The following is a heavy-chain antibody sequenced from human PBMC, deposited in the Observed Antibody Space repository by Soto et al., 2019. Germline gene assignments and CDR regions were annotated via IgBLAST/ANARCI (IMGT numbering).Heavy chain of an antibody. D-gene: IGHD2-8*01. Sequence: TSETLSLTCTVSGGSISIYYWSWIRQPPGKGLEWIGYIYYSGSTNYNPSLKSRVTISVDTSKNQFSLNLNSVTASDTAVYFCVSQRTSVLTQAYFDYWGPGALVTVSS. V-gene: IGHV4-59*08. J-gene: IGHJ4*02. CDR1: GGSISIYY. CDR3: VSQRTSVLTQAYFDY. CDR2: IYYSGST.